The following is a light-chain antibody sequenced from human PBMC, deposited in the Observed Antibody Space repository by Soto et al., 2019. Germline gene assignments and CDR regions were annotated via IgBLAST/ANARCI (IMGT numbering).Light chain of an antibody. V-gene: IGKV1-33*01. CDR2: DAS. J-gene: IGKJ4*01. Sequence: DIQMTQSPSSLSAAVGERVTITCQASQDISNYLNWYQQKPGKAPKLLIYDASNLETGVPSRFSGSGSGTDFTFTISSLQPEDIATYYCQQYDNLPFTFGGGTKVDIK. CDR1: QDISNY. CDR3: QQYDNLPFT.